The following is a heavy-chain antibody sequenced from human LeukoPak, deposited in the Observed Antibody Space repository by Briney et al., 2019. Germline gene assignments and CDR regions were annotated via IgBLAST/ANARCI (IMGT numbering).Heavy chain of an antibody. D-gene: IGHD6-19*01. V-gene: IGHV3-48*01. J-gene: IGHJ3*02. Sequence: PGGSLRLSCAASTFTFSSYSMNWVRQAPGKGLEWVSYISSNRNTIYYADSVKGRFTISRDNSKNTLYLQMNSLRAEDTAVYYCARASVAGTLKCSFDIWGQGTMVTVSS. CDR2: ISSNRNTI. CDR3: ARASVAGTLKCSFDI. CDR1: TFTFSSYS.